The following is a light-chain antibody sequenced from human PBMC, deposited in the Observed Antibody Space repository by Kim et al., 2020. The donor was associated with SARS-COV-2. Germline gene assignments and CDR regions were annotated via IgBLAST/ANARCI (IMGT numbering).Light chain of an antibody. CDR1: QSVSSSY. Sequence: PGERATLSCRASQSVSSSYLAWYQQKPGQAPRLLIYGASSRATGIPDRFSGSGSGTDFTLTISSLEPEDFAVYYCQQYGSSPPTTFGQGTRLDIK. V-gene: IGKV3-20*01. CDR3: QQYGSSPPTT. CDR2: GAS. J-gene: IGKJ5*01.